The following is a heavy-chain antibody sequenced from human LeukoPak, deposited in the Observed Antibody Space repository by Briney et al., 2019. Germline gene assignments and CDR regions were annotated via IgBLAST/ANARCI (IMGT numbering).Heavy chain of an antibody. J-gene: IGHJ4*02. CDR1: GFTFSRFA. V-gene: IGHV3-23*01. CDR2: ISGNGQKT. D-gene: IGHD3-22*01. CDR3: AKDANYYDSSAFFIPFGS. Sequence: GESLRLSCSASGFTFSRFAMTWVRHLPGKGLQWVSTISGNGQKTYYGDSVTGRFSVSRDNSNNILFLQMDSLRADDSALYYCAKDANYYDSSAFFIPFGSWGQGTLVTVSS.